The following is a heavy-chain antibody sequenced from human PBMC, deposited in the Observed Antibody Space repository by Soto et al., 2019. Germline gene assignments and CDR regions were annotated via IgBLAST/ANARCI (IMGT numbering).Heavy chain of an antibody. CDR2: IKEDGSEK. Sequence: GGSLRLSCAASGFTFSNYWMTWVRQAPGKGLEWVANIKEDGSEKHYVDSVKGRFTISRDNAKNSLYLQMNSLRVEDTAVYFFWRDFVGSDNALNYWGQGALVTVSS. D-gene: IGHD3-10*01. CDR3: WRDFVGSDNALNY. J-gene: IGHJ4*02. CDR1: GFTFSNYW. V-gene: IGHV3-7*01.